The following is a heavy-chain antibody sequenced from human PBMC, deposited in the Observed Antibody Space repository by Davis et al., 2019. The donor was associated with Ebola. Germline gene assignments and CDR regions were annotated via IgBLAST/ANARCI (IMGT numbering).Heavy chain of an antibody. CDR2: ISYDGSNK. CDR3: VDPDDF. CDR1: GFTFSSYG. D-gene: IGHD2-2*03. J-gene: IGHJ4*02. Sequence: GGSLRLSCAASGFTFSSYGMHWVRQAPGKGLEWVAVISYDGSNKYYADSVKGRFTISRDNSKNTLYLQMNTLRAEDTAVYYCVDPDDFWGQGTLVTVSS. V-gene: IGHV3-30*03.